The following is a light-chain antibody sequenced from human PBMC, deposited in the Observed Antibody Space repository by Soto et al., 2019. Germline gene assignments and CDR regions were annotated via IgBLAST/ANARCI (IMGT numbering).Light chain of an antibody. CDR3: QEYYSIPHT. CDR2: WAS. J-gene: IGKJ2*01. V-gene: IGKV4-1*01. Sequence: DIVMTQSPDSLAVSLGERATINCNSSQNVLYSSNNKNYLAWYLQKPGQPPKLLIYWASTRESGVPDRFSGSGSGTDFTLTISSLHAEDVAVYYCQEYYSIPHTFGQGTKLEI. CDR1: QNVLYSSNNKNY.